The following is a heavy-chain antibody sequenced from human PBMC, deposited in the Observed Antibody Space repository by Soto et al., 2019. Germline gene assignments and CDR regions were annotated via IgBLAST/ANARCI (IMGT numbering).Heavy chain of an antibody. Sequence: QVQLVESGGGLVKPGGSLRLSCAASGFTFSDYYMSWIRQAPGNGLEWVSYISSSGSTIYYADSVKGRFTISRDNAKNSLYLQMNSLRAEDTAVYYCARGLSCISTSCHVGPVDVWGQGTTVTVSS. CDR3: ARGLSCISTSCHVGPVDV. J-gene: IGHJ6*02. CDR1: GFTFSDYY. CDR2: ISSSGSTI. V-gene: IGHV3-11*01. D-gene: IGHD2-2*01.